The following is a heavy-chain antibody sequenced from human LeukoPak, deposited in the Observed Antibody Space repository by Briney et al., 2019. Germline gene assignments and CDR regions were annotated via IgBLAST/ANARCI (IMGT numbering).Heavy chain of an antibody. D-gene: IGHD3-10*01. Sequence: GGSLRLSCAASGFTFSSYAMHWVRQAPGKGLEWVAVISYDGSNKYYADSVKGRFTISRDNSENTLYLQMNSLRAEDTAVYYCARATGAATHYYYYGMDAWGQGTTVTVSS. CDR3: ARATGAATHYYYYGMDA. CDR2: ISYDGSNK. J-gene: IGHJ6*02. V-gene: IGHV3-30-3*01. CDR1: GFTFSSYA.